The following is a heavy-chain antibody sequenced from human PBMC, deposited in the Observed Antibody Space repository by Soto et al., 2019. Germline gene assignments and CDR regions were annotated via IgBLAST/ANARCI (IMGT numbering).Heavy chain of an antibody. CDR2: ISGSGGST. CDR3: AAGLVVVITVDY. J-gene: IGHJ4*02. V-gene: IGHV3-23*01. D-gene: IGHD3-22*01. Sequence: LRLSCAASGFTFSSYAMSWVRQAPGKGLEWVSAISGSGGSTYYADSVKGRFTISRDNSKNTLYLQMNSLRAEDTAVYYCAAGLVVVITVDYWGQGTLVTVSS. CDR1: GFTFSSYA.